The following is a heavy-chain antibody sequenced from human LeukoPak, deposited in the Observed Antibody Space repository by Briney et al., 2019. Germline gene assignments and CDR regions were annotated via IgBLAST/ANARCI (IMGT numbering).Heavy chain of an antibody. CDR3: ASEVQLERRVDY. J-gene: IGHJ4*02. Sequence: APVKVSCKASGYTFISYSLTWVRQAPGQGLEWMGWISPYSGNTNYAENFQDRVTLTTDTSTGTAYMELRSLRSDDTAVYYCASEVQLERRVDYWGQGTLVTVSS. V-gene: IGHV1-18*01. D-gene: IGHD1-1*01. CDR2: ISPYSGNT. CDR1: GYTFISYS.